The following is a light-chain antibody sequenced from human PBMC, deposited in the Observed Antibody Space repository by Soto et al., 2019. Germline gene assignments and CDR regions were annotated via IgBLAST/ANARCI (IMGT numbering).Light chain of an antibody. CDR3: QQYDNLPLT. J-gene: IGKJ4*01. Sequence: DIQMTQSPSSLSASVRDRVTITCQASQDISNYLNWYQQKPGKAPKLLIYDASNLETGVPSRFSGSGSGTDFTFTISSLQAEDIATYYCQQYDNLPLTFGGGTKVEIK. CDR2: DAS. CDR1: QDISNY. V-gene: IGKV1-33*01.